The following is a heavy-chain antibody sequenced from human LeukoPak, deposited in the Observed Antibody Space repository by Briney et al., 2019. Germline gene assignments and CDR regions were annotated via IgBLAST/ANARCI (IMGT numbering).Heavy chain of an antibody. D-gene: IGHD1-14*01. Sequence: GGSLRLSCAASGFTFSSYAMSWVRQAPGKGLEWVSAISGGGGNTYYADSVKGRFTISRDSSKNTLYLQMSSLRADDTAVYYCAKGGSFSEGNIDYWGQGILVTVSS. J-gene: IGHJ4*02. CDR2: ISGGGGNT. CDR3: AKGGSFSEGNIDY. CDR1: GFTFSSYA. V-gene: IGHV3-23*01.